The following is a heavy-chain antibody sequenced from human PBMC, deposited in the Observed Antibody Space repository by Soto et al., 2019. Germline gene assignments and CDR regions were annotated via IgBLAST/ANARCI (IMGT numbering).Heavy chain of an antibody. J-gene: IGHJ4*02. Sequence: SETLSLTCTVSGGSMSSGGYYWNWIRQHPGKGLEWIGYTSYTGSTYYNPSLKSRVTISVDRSQNQFSLKLSSVTAADTAVYYCASQHYYDSSGYYVVYWGQGTLVTVSS. V-gene: IGHV4-31*03. CDR2: TSYTGST. CDR1: GGSMSSGGYY. D-gene: IGHD3-22*01. CDR3: ASQHYYDSSGYYVVY.